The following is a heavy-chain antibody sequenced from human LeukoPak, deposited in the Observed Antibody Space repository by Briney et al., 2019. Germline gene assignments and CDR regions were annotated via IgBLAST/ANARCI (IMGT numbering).Heavy chain of an antibody. Sequence: PGGSLRLSCAASGFIVSSNYMSWVRQAPGKGLEWVSVIYGGGSTYYADSVKGRFTISRDNSKNTLYLQTNSLRAEDTAVYYCARSRYSSSWFDYWGQGTLVTVSS. J-gene: IGHJ4*02. CDR2: IYGGGST. D-gene: IGHD6-13*01. CDR3: ARSRYSSSWFDY. CDR1: GFIVSSNY. V-gene: IGHV3-53*01.